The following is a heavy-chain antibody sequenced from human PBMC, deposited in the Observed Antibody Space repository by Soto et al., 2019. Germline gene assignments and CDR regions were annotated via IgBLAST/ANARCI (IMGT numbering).Heavy chain of an antibody. CDR3: ARLGGSYAVPHFDY. Sequence: PSETLSLTCTVSGGSISSSTYYWGWMRQPPGKGLEWIASFFIGGNTYYNPSLKSRVTISVDTSKNQFSLKMRYLTAADTAVYYCARLGGSYAVPHFDYWGQGTLVTVSS. CDR1: GGSISSSTYY. V-gene: IGHV4-39*07. J-gene: IGHJ4*02. CDR2: FFIGGNT. D-gene: IGHD1-26*01.